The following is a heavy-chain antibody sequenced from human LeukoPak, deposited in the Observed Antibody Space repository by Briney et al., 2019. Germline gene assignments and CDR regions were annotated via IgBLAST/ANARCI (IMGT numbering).Heavy chain of an antibody. V-gene: IGHV3-30*04. Sequence: GGSLRLSCAASGFTFSSYAMHWVRQAPGKGLEWVAVISYDGSNKYYADSVKGRFTISRDNSKNTLYLQMNSLRAEDTAVYYCARDVVGATDFDYWGQGTLVTVPS. CDR1: GFTFSSYA. CDR2: ISYDGSNK. J-gene: IGHJ4*02. D-gene: IGHD1-26*01. CDR3: ARDVVGATDFDY.